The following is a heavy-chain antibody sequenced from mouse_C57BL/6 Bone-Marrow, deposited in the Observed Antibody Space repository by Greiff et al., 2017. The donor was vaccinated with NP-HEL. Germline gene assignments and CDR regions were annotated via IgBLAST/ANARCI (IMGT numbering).Heavy chain of an antibody. V-gene: IGHV7-3*01. J-gene: IGHJ3*01. CDR1: GFTFTDYY. CDR3: AGCTLGQDAY. D-gene: IGHD4-1*01. Sequence: EVHLVESGGGLVQPGGSLSLSCAASGFTFTDYYMRWVRQPPGKALEWLGFIRNKANGYKTEYSVSVKGRFTISRDNAQSILYLQMNALRAEDSATYYCAGCTLGQDAYWGQGTLVTVSA. CDR2: IRNKANGYKT.